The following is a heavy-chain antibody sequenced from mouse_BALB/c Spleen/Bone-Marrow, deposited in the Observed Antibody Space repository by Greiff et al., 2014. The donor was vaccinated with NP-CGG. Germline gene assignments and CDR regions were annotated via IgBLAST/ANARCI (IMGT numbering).Heavy chain of an antibody. V-gene: IGHV1-7*01. CDR2: IYPSTGYT. Sequence: QVQLQQSGAELAKPGASVKMSCKASGYTFTSYWMHWVKQRPGQALEWIGYIYPSTGYTEYNQKFKDKVTLTADKSSSTAYMQLSSLTSEDSAVYYCARDDYAYWGQGTLVTVSA. CDR3: ARDDYAY. D-gene: IGHD2-4*01. J-gene: IGHJ3*01. CDR1: GYTFTSYW.